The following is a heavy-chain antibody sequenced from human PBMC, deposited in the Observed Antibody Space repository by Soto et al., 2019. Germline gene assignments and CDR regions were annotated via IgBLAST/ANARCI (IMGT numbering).Heavy chain of an antibody. D-gene: IGHD2-15*01. CDR3: ARAYCSGGSCSADYYYGMNV. CDR2: ISAYNGNT. J-gene: IGHJ6*02. CDR1: GYTFTSYG. Sequence: ASVKVSCKASGYTFTSYGISWVRQSPGQGPEWMGWISAYNGNTNYAQKLQGRVTMTTDTSTSTAYMELRSLRSDDTAVYYCARAYCSGGSCSADYYYGMNVWGQGTTVTVSS. V-gene: IGHV1-18*04.